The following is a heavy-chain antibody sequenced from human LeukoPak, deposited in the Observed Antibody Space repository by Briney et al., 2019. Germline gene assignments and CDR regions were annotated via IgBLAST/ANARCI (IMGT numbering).Heavy chain of an antibody. CDR1: GFTFSSYE. V-gene: IGHV3-48*03. J-gene: IGHJ4*02. Sequence: GSLRLSCAASGFTFSSYEMNWVRQAPGKGLEWVSYISSSGSTIYYADSVKGRFTISRDNAKNSLYLQMNSLRAEDTAVYYCAELGITMIGGVWGQGTLVTVSS. D-gene: IGHD3-10*02. CDR3: AELGITMIGGV. CDR2: ISSSGSTI.